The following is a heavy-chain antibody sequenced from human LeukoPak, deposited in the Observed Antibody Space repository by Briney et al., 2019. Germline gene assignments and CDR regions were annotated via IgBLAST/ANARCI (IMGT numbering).Heavy chain of an antibody. CDR3: ARVTRYYYGMDV. CDR2: MNPNSGNT. V-gene: IGHV1-8*01. CDR1: GYSFASYD. Sequence: EASVKVSCNASGYSFASYDINWVRQATGQGPERMGWMNPNSGNTGYAQKFQGRVTMTRNTDTNTAYMELTSLTSEDTAVYYCARVTRYYYGMDVWGQGTTVTVSS. J-gene: IGHJ6*02.